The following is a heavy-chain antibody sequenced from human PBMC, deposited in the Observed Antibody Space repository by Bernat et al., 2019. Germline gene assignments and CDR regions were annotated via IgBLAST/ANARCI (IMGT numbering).Heavy chain of an antibody. Sequence: QLQLQESGPGLVKPSETLSLTCTVSGGSISSSSYYWGWIRQPPGKGLEWIGSIYYSGSTYYNPSLKSRVTISVDTSKNQFSLKLSSVTAADTAVYYCVRHERGTGLGSAFDIWGQGTMVTVSS. CDR3: VRHERGTGLGSAFDI. V-gene: IGHV4-39*01. J-gene: IGHJ3*02. CDR2: IYYSGST. D-gene: IGHD3-16*01. CDR1: GGSISSSSYY.